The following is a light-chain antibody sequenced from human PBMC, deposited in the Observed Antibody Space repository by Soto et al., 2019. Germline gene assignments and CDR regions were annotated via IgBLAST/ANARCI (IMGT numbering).Light chain of an antibody. Sequence: DIVMTQSPATLSVSPGERATLSCRASQSVSSNLAWYQQKPGQAPRLLIYGASTRATGIPARFSGSGSGTEFTLTISSLQSEDFAVYYCQQYNKWPPVTFGQGTKVDIK. V-gene: IGKV3-15*01. CDR2: GAS. CDR3: QQYNKWPPVT. J-gene: IGKJ1*01. CDR1: QSVSSN.